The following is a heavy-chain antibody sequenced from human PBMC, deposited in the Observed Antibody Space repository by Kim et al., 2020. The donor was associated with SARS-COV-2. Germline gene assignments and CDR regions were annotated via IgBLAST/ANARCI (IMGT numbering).Heavy chain of an antibody. CDR1: GFTFSSYG. CDR2: ISYDGSNK. D-gene: IGHD4-17*01. V-gene: IGHV3-30*18. J-gene: IGHJ4*02. Sequence: GGSLRLSCAASGFTFSSYGMHWVRQAPGKGLEWVAVISYDGSNKYYADSVKGRFTISRDNSKNTLYLQMNSLRAEDTAVYYCADDYGSDYWGQGTLVTVSS. CDR3: ADDYGSDY.